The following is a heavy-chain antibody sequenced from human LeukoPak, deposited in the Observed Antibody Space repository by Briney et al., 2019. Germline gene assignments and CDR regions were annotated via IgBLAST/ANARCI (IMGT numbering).Heavy chain of an antibody. Sequence: GAPVKVSCKVSGYTFTKYGISWVRQAPGQGLEWMGWISGYNGNTNYAQRLQGRVTLTTDTFTSTAYMELRSLRSDDAAVYYCARQSVISSRSPDDAFDIWGQGTMVTVSS. J-gene: IGHJ3*02. CDR2: ISGYNGNT. CDR3: ARQSVISSRSPDDAFDI. V-gene: IGHV1-18*01. D-gene: IGHD2-21*01. CDR1: GYTFTKYG.